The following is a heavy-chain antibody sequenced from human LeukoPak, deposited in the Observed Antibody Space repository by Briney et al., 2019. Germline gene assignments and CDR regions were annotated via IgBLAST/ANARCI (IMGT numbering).Heavy chain of an antibody. CDR2: IGTAGDT. V-gene: IGHV3-13*03. D-gene: IGHD2-15*01. Sequence: GGSLRLSCAACGFTFSSYDMHWVRQATGKGLEWVSAIGTAGDTYYPGSVKGQFTISRENAKNSLYLQMNSLRAEDTALYYCAKDSGGRSGRTDYFDYWGQETLVTVSS. CDR3: AKDSGGRSGRTDYFDY. CDR1: GFTFSSYD. J-gene: IGHJ4*02.